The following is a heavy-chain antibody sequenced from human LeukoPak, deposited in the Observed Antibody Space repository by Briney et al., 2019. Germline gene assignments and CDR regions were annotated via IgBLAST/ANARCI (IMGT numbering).Heavy chain of an antibody. CDR2: LISTSTYT. Sequence: PGGSLRLSCAASGFTFSSHTTKWARQAPGGGLEWVSSLISTSTYTYHAHSVEDRLTISRDNTKNSLYLQMNSLRAEDTAVYYCARGFRAFDFWAQARVVTVSS. J-gene: IGHJ3*01. V-gene: IGHV3-21*01. CDR1: GFTFSSHT. CDR3: ARGFRAFDF.